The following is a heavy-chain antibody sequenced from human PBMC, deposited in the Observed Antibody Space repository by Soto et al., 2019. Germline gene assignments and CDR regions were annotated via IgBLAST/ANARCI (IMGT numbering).Heavy chain of an antibody. CDR3: ARVRGYSYGEQYYYGMDV. CDR2: IIPIFGTA. V-gene: IGHV1-69*13. CDR1: GGTFSSYA. Sequence: SVKVSCKASGGTFSSYAISWVRQAPGQGLEWMGGIIPIFGTANYAQKFQGRATITADESTSTAYMELSSLRSEDTAVYYCARVRGYSYGEQYYYGMDVWGQGTTVTVSS. D-gene: IGHD5-18*01. J-gene: IGHJ6*02.